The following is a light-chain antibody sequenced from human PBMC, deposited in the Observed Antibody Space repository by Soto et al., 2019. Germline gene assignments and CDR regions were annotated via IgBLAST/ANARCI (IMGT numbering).Light chain of an antibody. Sequence: ETGLTQSPASLSLSPGDRATLSFMAGQSVSDYVAWYQQKPGQSPRLLFLDASSRATGVPARFSAGGSGTDFTLIISSLEPEDFAVYYCQQRVNWPPTFGGGTKVDIK. CDR3: QQRVNWPPT. CDR2: DAS. J-gene: IGKJ4*01. CDR1: QSVSDY. V-gene: IGKV3-11*01.